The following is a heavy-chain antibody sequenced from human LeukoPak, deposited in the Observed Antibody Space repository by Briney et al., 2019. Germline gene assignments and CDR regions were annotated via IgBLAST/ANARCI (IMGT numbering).Heavy chain of an antibody. D-gene: IGHD6-13*01. J-gene: IGHJ4*02. Sequence: GGSLRLSCAAPGFTFSSYGMHWVRQAPGKGLEWVAFIRYDGSNKYYADSVKGRFTISRDNSKNTLYLQMNSLRAEDTAVYYCAKGAAAGPTPNWGQGTLVTVSS. CDR2: IRYDGSNK. CDR1: GFTFSSYG. V-gene: IGHV3-30*02. CDR3: AKGAAAGPTPN.